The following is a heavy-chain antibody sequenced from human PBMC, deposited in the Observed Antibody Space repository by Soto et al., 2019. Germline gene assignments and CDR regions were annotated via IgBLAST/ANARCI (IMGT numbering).Heavy chain of an antibody. V-gene: IGHV3-33*01. CDR3: ARGTVHFDY. CDR2: IWYAGSNK. J-gene: IGHJ4*02. D-gene: IGHD4-17*01. Sequence: QVQLVESGGGVVQPGRSLRLSCAASGFTFSTYGMHWVRQAPGKGLEWVAVIWYAGSNKYYAYSVKGRFTISRDNSKNTLYLQMNSLRAEDTAVYYCARGTVHFDYWGQGTLVTVSS. CDR1: GFTFSTYG.